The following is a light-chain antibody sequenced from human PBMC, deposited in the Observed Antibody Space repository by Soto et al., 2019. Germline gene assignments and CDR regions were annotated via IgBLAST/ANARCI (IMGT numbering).Light chain of an antibody. Sequence: DIQMTQSPSSLSASVGDRVTITCRARQGISNYLAWYQQKPGKVPKLLIYAASTLQSRVPSRFSGSGSGTDFTLTISRLQPEDVATYCCQKYNSAPRTFGQGTKVEIK. V-gene: IGKV1-27*01. J-gene: IGKJ1*01. CDR1: QGISNY. CDR2: AAS. CDR3: QKYNSAPRT.